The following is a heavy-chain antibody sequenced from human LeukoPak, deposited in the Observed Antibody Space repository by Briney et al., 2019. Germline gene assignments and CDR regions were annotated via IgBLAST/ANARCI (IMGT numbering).Heavy chain of an antibody. Sequence: GASVKVSRKASGGTFSSYAISWVRQAPGQGLEWMGGIIPIFGTANYAQKFQGRVTITADESTSTAYMELSSLRSEDTAVYYCARDRHYDYVWGRPTFNYFDYWGQGTLVTVSS. CDR1: GGTFSSYA. CDR2: IIPIFGTA. CDR3: ARDRHYDYVWGRPTFNYFDY. V-gene: IGHV1-69*13. D-gene: IGHD3-16*01. J-gene: IGHJ4*02.